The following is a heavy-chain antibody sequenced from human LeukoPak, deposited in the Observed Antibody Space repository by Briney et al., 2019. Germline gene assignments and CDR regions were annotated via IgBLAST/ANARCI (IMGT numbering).Heavy chain of an antibody. CDR1: GGSISGYY. J-gene: IGHJ5*02. D-gene: IGHD6-13*01. CDR2: IYYSGST. V-gene: IGHV4-59*01. CDR3: ARGCSAGTPHNWFDP. Sequence: SETLSLTCTVSGGSISGYYWSWIRQPPGKGLEWIGYIYYSGSTNYNPSLKSRVTISVDTSKNQFSLKLSSVTATDTAVYYCARGCSAGTPHNWFDPWGQGTLVTVSS.